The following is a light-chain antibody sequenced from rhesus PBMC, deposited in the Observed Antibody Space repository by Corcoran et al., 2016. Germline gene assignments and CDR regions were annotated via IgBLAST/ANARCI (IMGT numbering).Light chain of an antibody. Sequence: DIQMTQSPSSLSASVGDRVTITCRASQGISTYLNWYQQKPGKAPKRLIYAASCLESGVPSRFSGGGSGTDFTLTISGLPPEDFATYYCLQYNSDPLTFGGGTKVGIK. J-gene: IGKJ4*01. CDR1: QGISTY. CDR3: LQYNSDPLT. V-gene: IGKV1-43*01. CDR2: AAS.